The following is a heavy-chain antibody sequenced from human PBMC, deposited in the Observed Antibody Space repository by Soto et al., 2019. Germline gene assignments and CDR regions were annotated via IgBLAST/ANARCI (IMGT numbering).Heavy chain of an antibody. J-gene: IGHJ3*02. D-gene: IGHD3-22*01. CDR3: ARSYYYDSSGYSHAFDI. CDR2: IYYSGST. Sequence: SETLSLTCTVSGGSISSYYWSWIRQPPGKGLEWIGYIYYSGSTNYNPSLKSRVTISVDTSKNQFSLKLSSVTAADTAVYYCARSYYYDSSGYSHAFDIWGQGTMVT. V-gene: IGHV4-59*01. CDR1: GGSISSYY.